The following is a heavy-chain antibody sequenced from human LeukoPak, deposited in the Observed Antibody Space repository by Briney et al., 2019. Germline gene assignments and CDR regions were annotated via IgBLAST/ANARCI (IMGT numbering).Heavy chain of an antibody. CDR2: ISYDGSNK. Sequence: GGSLRLSCAASGFTFSSYGMHWVRQAPGKGLEWVAVISYDGSNKYYADSVKGRFTTSRDNSKNTLYLQMNSLRAEDTAAYYCAKRRGSYDILTVEAFDIWGQGTMVTVSS. J-gene: IGHJ3*02. CDR3: AKRRGSYDILTVEAFDI. D-gene: IGHD3-9*01. V-gene: IGHV3-30*18. CDR1: GFTFSSYG.